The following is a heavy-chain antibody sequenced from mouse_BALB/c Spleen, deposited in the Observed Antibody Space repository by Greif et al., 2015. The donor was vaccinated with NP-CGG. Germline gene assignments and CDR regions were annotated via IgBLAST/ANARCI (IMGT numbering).Heavy chain of an antibody. J-gene: IGHJ4*01. D-gene: IGHD1-2*01. CDR3: ARKNLITTATGAMDY. CDR1: GYTFTSYW. V-gene: IGHV1S81*02. CDR2: INPSNGRT. Sequence: QVQLQQSGAELVKPGASVKLSCKASGYTFTSYWMHWVKQRPGQGLEWIGEINPSNGRTNYNEKFKSKATLTVDKSSSTAYMQLSSLTSEDSAVYYRARKNLITTATGAMDYWGQGTSVTVSS.